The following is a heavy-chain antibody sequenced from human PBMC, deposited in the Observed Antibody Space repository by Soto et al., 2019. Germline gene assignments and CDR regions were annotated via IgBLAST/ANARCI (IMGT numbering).Heavy chain of an antibody. J-gene: IGHJ6*02. CDR2: IIPIFGTA. CDR1: GGTFSSYA. V-gene: IGHV1-69*05. Sequence: QVQLVQSGAEVKKPGSSVKVSCKASGGTFSSYAISWVRQAPGQGLEWMGGIIPIFGTANYAQKFQGRVTITXXEXTXXAYMELSSLRSEDTAVYYCARDQLELSYYYYGLDVWGQGTTVTVSS. CDR3: ARDQLELSYYYYGLDV. D-gene: IGHD1-7*01.